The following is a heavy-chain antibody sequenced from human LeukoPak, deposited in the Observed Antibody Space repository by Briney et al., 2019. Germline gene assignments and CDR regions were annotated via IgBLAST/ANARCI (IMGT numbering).Heavy chain of an antibody. CDR3: AKDIRGYSGYES. V-gene: IGHV3-23*01. Sequence: GGSLRLSCAVSGFTFSSYAMSWVRQAPGKGLEWVSAISGSGGSTYYADSVKGRFTISRDNSKNTLYLQMNSLRAEDTAVYYCAKDIRGYSGYESWGQGTLVTVSS. CDR1: GFTFSSYA. D-gene: IGHD5-12*01. CDR2: ISGSGGST. J-gene: IGHJ5*02.